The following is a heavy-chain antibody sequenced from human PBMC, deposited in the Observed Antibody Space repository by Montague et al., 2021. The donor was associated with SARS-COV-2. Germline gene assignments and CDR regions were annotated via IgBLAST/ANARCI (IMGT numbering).Heavy chain of an antibody. D-gene: IGHD3-3*01. CDR3: ARGQVTISGVLIFIPAAGHLDV. CDR1: SGSFSDYY. Sequence: SETRSLTCAVYSGSFSDYYWTWIRQSPGKGLEWIGEINHTGSATYNPSLKGRATLSRDTSKNQFSLKLQSVTLADTAVYYCARGQVTISGVLIFIPAAGHLDVWGQGTSVTVSS. J-gene: IGHJ3*01. V-gene: IGHV4-34*01. CDR2: INHTGSA.